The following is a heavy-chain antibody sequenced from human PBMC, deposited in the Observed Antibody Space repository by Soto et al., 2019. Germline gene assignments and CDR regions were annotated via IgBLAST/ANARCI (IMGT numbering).Heavy chain of an antibody. CDR3: AKVSLIGSSWPFDY. CDR2: ISFDGTNK. CDR1: GFTFSNYG. Sequence: QVQLVESGGGVVQPGRSLRLSCAASGFTFSNYGMHWVRQAPGKGLGWVAVISFDGTNKYYADSVKGRFTISRDNSKNTVYLQMNSLRAEDTAVYHCAKVSLIGSSWPFDYWGQGALVTVSS. V-gene: IGHV3-30*18. J-gene: IGHJ4*02. D-gene: IGHD6-13*01.